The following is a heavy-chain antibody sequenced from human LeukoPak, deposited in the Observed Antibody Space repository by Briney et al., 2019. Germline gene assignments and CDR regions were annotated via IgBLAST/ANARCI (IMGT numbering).Heavy chain of an antibody. V-gene: IGHV3-7*04. CDR1: GFTFSTYW. CDR3: ARGDDLSGDY. Sequence: GGSLRLSCTASGFTFSTYWMGWVRQAPGKGLEWVANIHPDGNEKYHVDSVKGRFTISRDNAKNSLYLQMNSLRVEDTAVYYCARGDDLSGDYWGQGTLVTVSS. CDR2: IHPDGNEK. J-gene: IGHJ4*02.